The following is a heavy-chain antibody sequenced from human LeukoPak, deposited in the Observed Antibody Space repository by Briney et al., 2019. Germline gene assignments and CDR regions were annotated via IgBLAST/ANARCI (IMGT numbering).Heavy chain of an antibody. Sequence: PGGSLRLSCAASGFTFSSYALAWVRQTPGKGLEWVSAVTGRGVGTHYADSVKGRFTISRDNSKNTMYLQMNSLRAEDTAMYFCGSDPNGDYVGALGYWGRGTLVTVSS. CDR1: GFTFSSYA. V-gene: IGHV3-23*01. CDR3: GSDPNGDYVGALGY. J-gene: IGHJ4*01. D-gene: IGHD2-8*01. CDR2: VTGRGVGT.